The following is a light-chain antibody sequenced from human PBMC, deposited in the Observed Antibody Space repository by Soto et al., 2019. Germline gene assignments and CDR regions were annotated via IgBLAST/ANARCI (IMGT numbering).Light chain of an antibody. J-gene: IGLJ1*01. Sequence: QSALTQPPSASGSPGQSVTISCTGTSSDVGVYNYVSWFQQHPGKAPKVIIYGVANRPSGVPDRFSGSKSGNTASLTVSGLQAEDEADYYCSSYAGSNNFVFGTGTKLTVL. V-gene: IGLV2-8*01. CDR2: GVA. CDR1: SSDVGVYNY. CDR3: SSYAGSNNFV.